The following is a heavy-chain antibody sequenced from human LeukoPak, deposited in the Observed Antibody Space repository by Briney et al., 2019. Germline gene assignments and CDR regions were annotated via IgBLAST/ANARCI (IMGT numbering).Heavy chain of an antibody. V-gene: IGHV1-18*04. D-gene: IGHD2-15*01. CDR1: GYTFTSYG. Sequence: ASVKVSCKASGYTFTSYGISWVRQAPGQGLEWMGWISAYNGNTNYAQKPQGRVTMTTDTSTSTAYMELRSLRSDDTAVYYCARDKVVVVVAVYYYYGMDVWGKGTTVTVSS. CDR2: ISAYNGNT. CDR3: ARDKVVVVVAVYYYYGMDV. J-gene: IGHJ6*04.